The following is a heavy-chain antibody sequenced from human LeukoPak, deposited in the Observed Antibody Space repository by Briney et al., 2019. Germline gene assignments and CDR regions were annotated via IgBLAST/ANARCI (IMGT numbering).Heavy chain of an antibody. CDR1: GFTFNNYG. CDR2: IRSDGNNE. CDR3: AKRMTTEAKNYFDD. D-gene: IGHD4-17*01. V-gene: IGHV3-30*02. J-gene: IGHJ4*02. Sequence: GGSLRLSCAASGFTFNNYGMHWVRQAPGKGLEWVAFIRSDGNNEYYADSVKGRFTISRDNSKNTLNLQMNSLRAEDTAVYYCAKRMTTEAKNYFDDWGQGTLVTVSS.